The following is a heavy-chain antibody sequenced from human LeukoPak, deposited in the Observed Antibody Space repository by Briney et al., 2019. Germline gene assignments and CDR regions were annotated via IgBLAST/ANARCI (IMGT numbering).Heavy chain of an antibody. J-gene: IGHJ4*02. Sequence: ASVKVSCKASGYTFTGYYMHWVRQAPGQGLEWMGWINPNSGGTNYAQKFQGRVTMTRDTSISTVYMELSRLRSDDTAGDYCARDSEYDFWSGYGSRWGQGTLVTVSS. CDR2: INPNSGGT. CDR3: ARDSEYDFWSGYGSR. CDR1: GYTFTGYY. V-gene: IGHV1-2*02. D-gene: IGHD3-3*01.